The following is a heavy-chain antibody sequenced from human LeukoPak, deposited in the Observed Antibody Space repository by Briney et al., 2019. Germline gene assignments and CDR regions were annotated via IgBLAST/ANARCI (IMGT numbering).Heavy chain of an antibody. D-gene: IGHD4/OR15-4a*01. Sequence: PSETLSLTCTVSGDSINNYYWSWVRQPPGKGLEWIGYIHYSGTTTYNPSLKSRVTISLGTSKIQFSLKLSSVTTADTAVYYCVRSHGAYWGQGILVTVPS. J-gene: IGHJ4*02. CDR3: VRSHGAY. CDR1: GDSINNYY. V-gene: IGHV4-59*01. CDR2: IHYSGTT.